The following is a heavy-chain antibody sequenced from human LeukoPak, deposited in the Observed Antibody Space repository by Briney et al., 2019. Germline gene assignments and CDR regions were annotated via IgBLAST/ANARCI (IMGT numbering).Heavy chain of an antibody. CDR3: ARVDSHNYDSSGYYYRAFDI. CDR2: IWYDGSNK. CDR1: GFTFSSYG. Sequence: AGGSLRLSGAASGFTFSSYGMHWVRQAPGKGLEWVAVIWYDGSNKYYADSVKGRFTISRDNSKNTLYLQMNSLRAEDTAVYYCARVDSHNYDSSGYYYRAFDIWGQGTMVTVSS. D-gene: IGHD3-22*01. V-gene: IGHV3-33*01. J-gene: IGHJ3*02.